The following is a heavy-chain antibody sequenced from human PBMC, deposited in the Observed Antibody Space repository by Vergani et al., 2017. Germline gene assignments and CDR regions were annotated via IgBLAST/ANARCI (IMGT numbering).Heavy chain of an antibody. Sequence: QLQLQESGSGLVKPSQTLSLTCAVYGGSFSGYYWSWIRQPPGKGLEWIGEINHSGSTNYNPSLKSRVTISVDTSKNQFSLKLSSVTAADTAVYYCARDQDIVVVPAAIYNWFDPWGQGTLVTVSS. J-gene: IGHJ5*02. CDR2: INHSGST. V-gene: IGHV4-34*09. CDR3: ARDQDIVVVPAAIYNWFDP. D-gene: IGHD2-2*01. CDR1: GGSFSGYY.